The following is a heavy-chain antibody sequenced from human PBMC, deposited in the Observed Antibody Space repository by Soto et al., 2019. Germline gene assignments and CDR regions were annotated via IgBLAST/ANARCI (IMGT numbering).Heavy chain of an antibody. D-gene: IGHD3-10*01. CDR1: GFTFSSYS. Sequence: EVQLVESGGGLVKPGGSLRLSCAASGFTFSSYSMNWVRQAPGKGLEWVSSISSSSSYIYYADSVKGRFTISRDNAKNSLYLQMNSLRAEDTAVYYCARGRLLWFGDVDAAGWFDPWGQGTLVTVSS. J-gene: IGHJ5*02. CDR3: ARGRLLWFGDVDAAGWFDP. V-gene: IGHV3-21*01. CDR2: ISSSSSYI.